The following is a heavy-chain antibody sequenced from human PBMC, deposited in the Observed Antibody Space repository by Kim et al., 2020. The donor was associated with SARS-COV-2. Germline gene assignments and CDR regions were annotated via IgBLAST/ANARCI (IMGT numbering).Heavy chain of an antibody. CDR3: ARSCSSTNCDLDY. V-gene: IGHV4-59*13. CDR1: DGSIRSFY. CDR2: ISYGGTT. Sequence: SETLSLTCSVSDGSIRSFYWNWIRQPPGRGLEWIGYISYGGTTRYNPSLKSRVTISLDTSKNQFSLKLNSVTAADTAMYYCARSCSSTNCDLDYWGHGTL. J-gene: IGHJ4*01. D-gene: IGHD2-2*01.